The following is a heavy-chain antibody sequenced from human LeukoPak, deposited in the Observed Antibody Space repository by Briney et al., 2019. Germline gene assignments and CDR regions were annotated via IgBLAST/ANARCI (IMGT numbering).Heavy chain of an antibody. V-gene: IGHV4-39*01. CDR1: GGSISSSSYY. CDR3: ASYPTPTYDFWSGYYKDGAFDI. CDR2: IYYSGST. D-gene: IGHD3-3*01. J-gene: IGHJ3*02. Sequence: PSETLSLTCTVSGGSISSSSYYWGWIRQPPGKGLEWIGSIYYSGSTYYNPSLKSRVTISVDTSKNQFSLKLSSVTAADTAVYYCASYPTPTYDFWSGYYKDGAFDIWGQGTMVTVSS.